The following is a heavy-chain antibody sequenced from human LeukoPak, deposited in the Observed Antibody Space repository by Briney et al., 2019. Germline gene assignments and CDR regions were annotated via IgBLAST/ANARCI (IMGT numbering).Heavy chain of an antibody. CDR1: GYTFTSYY. Sequence: GASVKVSCKASGYTFTSYYVHWVRQAPGQGLEWMGIINPSGGSTSYAQKFQGRVTMTRDTSTSTVYMELSSLRSEDTAVYYCAREDAGDFWSGYYLAGYYYGMDVWGQGTTVTVSS. V-gene: IGHV1-46*01. CDR3: AREDAGDFWSGYYLAGYYYGMDV. CDR2: INPSGGST. J-gene: IGHJ6*02. D-gene: IGHD3-3*01.